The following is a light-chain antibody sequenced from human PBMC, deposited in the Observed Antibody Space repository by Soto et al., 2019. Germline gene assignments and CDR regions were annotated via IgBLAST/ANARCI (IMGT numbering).Light chain of an antibody. J-gene: IGKJ1*01. Sequence: ETVMTQSPGALSVSLGERATLSCRASQSVSIHLAWYQQKPGQAPRLLIYGASTRATGIPARFSGSGSGTEFTLTISSLQSEDFAVYYCQQYNNWPWTFGQGTKVDI. CDR1: QSVSIH. CDR2: GAS. V-gene: IGKV3-15*01. CDR3: QQYNNWPWT.